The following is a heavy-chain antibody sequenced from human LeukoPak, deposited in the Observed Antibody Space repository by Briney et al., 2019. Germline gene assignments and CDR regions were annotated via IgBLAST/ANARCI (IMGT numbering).Heavy chain of an antibody. J-gene: IGHJ4*02. D-gene: IGHD6-13*01. CDR3: ARGRSSWAFDY. Sequence: GGSLRLSCAASGFTFTRYWMNWVRQAPGKGLEWVANIKQDGSAQNYVDSVKGRFTISRDNSKNTLYLQMNSLRAEDTAVYYCARGRSSWAFDYWGQGTLVTVSS. CDR2: IKQDGSAQ. CDR1: GFTFTRYW. V-gene: IGHV3-7*01.